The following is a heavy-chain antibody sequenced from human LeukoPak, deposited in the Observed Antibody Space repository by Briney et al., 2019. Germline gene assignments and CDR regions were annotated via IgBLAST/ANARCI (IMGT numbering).Heavy chain of an antibody. J-gene: IGHJ4*02. CDR2: ISSSSNTI. CDR3: ARDGGRWLQSYYFDY. CDR1: GFTFSSYS. Sequence: GGSLRLSCAASGFTFSSYSMNWVRQAPGKGLEWVSYISSSSNTIYYADSVKGRFTVSRDNVRNSLHLQMNSLRVEDTAVYFCARDGGRWLQSYYFDYWGRGNLVIVSS. D-gene: IGHD5-24*01. V-gene: IGHV3-48*01.